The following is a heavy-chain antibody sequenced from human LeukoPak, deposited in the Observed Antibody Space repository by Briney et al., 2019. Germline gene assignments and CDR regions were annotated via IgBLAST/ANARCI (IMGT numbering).Heavy chain of an antibody. CDR3: ARHVRFLEWLSSYYFDY. CDR2: IYYSGIT. D-gene: IGHD3-3*01. Sequence: SETLSLTCTVSGGSIRNSYYYWGWIRQSPGKGLEWIGNIYYSGITYYNPSLKSRVTISVDTSKSQFSLRLTSVTAADTAVYYCARHVRFLEWLSSYYFDYWGQGTLVTVSS. V-gene: IGHV4-39*01. CDR1: GGSIRNSYYY. J-gene: IGHJ4*02.